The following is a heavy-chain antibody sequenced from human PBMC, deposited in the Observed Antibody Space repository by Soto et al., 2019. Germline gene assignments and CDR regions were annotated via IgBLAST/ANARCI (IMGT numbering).Heavy chain of an antibody. J-gene: IGHJ6*02. V-gene: IGHV4-38-2*02. CDR2: IYHSGST. Sequence: SETLSLTCTVSGYSISSGYYWGWIRQPPGKGLEWIGSIYHSGSTYYNPSLKSRVTISVDTSKNQFSLKLSSVTAADTAVYYCASGDFWSGYSFYYYYGMDVWGQGTTVTVSS. CDR1: GYSISSGYY. D-gene: IGHD3-3*01. CDR3: ASGDFWSGYSFYYYYGMDV.